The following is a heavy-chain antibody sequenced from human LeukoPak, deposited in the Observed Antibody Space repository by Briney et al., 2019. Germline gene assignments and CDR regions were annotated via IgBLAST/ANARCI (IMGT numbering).Heavy chain of an antibody. Sequence: GASVKVSCKASGYTFTSYYMHWVRQAPGQGLEWMGIINPSGGNTGYAQKFQGRVTITRNTSISTAYMELSSLRSEDTAVYYCARGHGSGSYKNWFDPWGQGTLVTVSS. CDR2: INPSGGNT. V-gene: IGHV1-46*01. CDR3: ARGHGSGSYKNWFDP. CDR1: GYTFTSYY. D-gene: IGHD3-10*01. J-gene: IGHJ5*02.